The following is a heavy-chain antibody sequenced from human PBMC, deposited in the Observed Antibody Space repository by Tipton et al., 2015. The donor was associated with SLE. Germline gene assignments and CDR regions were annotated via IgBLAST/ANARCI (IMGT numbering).Heavy chain of an antibody. V-gene: IGHV3-23*01. CDR3: AREGIMAPITY. Sequence: SLRLSCAASGFTFSSYAMTWVRQTPGKGLDWVSAISGSGDSTFYADSVKGRFTISRDNSKNTLYLQMNSLRAEDTAVYYCAREGIMAPITYWGQGTLVTVSS. CDR2: ISGSGDST. D-gene: IGHD1-14*01. J-gene: IGHJ4*02. CDR1: GFTFSSYA.